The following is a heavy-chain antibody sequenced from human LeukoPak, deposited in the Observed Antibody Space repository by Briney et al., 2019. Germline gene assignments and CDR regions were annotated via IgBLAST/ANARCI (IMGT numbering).Heavy chain of an antibody. Sequence: GGSLRLSCTASGFTFGSYSMNWVRQSPGRGLEWISSISGNGTSIKFANSLKGRFSVSRDNAKSSVYLHLSSLRAEDSGIYYCSKPQSSRPGDFDYWARESWSPSPQ. CDR1: GFTFGSYS. CDR2: ISGNGTSI. V-gene: IGHV3-21*01. J-gene: IGHJ4*02. CDR3: SKPQSSRPGDFDY. D-gene: IGHD1-14*01.